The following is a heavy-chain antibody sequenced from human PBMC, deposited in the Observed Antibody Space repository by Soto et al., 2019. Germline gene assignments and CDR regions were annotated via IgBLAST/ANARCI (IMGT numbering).Heavy chain of an antibody. CDR3: ARGSSFSYYFDY. J-gene: IGHJ4*02. CDR1: GGSINKYY. CDR2: VYNSEIT. D-gene: IGHD3-10*01. Sequence: QVQLQGSGPGLVKPSETLSLSCSVSGGSINKYYWAWIRQSPGKGLEWIGYVYNSEITNYNPSLESRVTISVDTSKTQFSLRLSSVTAADTAVYFCARGSSFSYYFDYWGQGTLVTVSS. V-gene: IGHV4-59*01.